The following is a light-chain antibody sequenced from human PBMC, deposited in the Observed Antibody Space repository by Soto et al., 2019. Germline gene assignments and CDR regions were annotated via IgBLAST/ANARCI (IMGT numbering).Light chain of an antibody. CDR2: GAS. J-gene: IGKJ2*01. CDR1: QTVTSSY. V-gene: IGKV3-20*01. Sequence: EIVLTQSPGTLSLSPGESATLFCRASQTVTSSYLAWYQQKPGQAPRLLIYGASTRATGLPGRFRGSGSGTDFILTISRLEPEDFAVYYCQQYGTSPATFGQVTKVEIK. CDR3: QQYGTSPAT.